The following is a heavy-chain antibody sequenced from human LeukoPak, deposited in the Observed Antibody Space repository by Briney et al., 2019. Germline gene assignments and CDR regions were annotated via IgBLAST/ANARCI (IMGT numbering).Heavy chain of an antibody. D-gene: IGHD3-9*01. J-gene: IGHJ4*02. V-gene: IGHV4-59*08. CDR2: IYYSGST. CDR1: GGSISSYY. CDR3: ARGGYDILTGYYPTDY. Sequence: PSETLSLTCTVSGGSISSYYWSWIRQPPGKGLEWIGYIYYSGSTYYNPSLKSRVTISVNTSKNQFSLKLSSVTAADTAVYYCARGGYDILTGYYPTDYWGQGTLVTVSS.